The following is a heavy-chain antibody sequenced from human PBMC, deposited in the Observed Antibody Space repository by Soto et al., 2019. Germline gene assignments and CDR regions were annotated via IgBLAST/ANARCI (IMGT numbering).Heavy chain of an antibody. CDR1: GGSFSGYY. D-gene: IGHD2-15*01. V-gene: IGHV4-34*01. Sequence: QVQLQQWGAGLLKPSETLSLTCAVYGGSFSGYYWSWIRQPPGKGLEWIGEINHSGSTNYNPSLKGRVTLSVDTSKNQFSLKLSAVTAADTAVYYCARLSRCSGGSCYSRFFRRFDPWGQGTLVTVSS. CDR3: ARLSRCSGGSCYSRFFRRFDP. CDR2: INHSGST. J-gene: IGHJ5*02.